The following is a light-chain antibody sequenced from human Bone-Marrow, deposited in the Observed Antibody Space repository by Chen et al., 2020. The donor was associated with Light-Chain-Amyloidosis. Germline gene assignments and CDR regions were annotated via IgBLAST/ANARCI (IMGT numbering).Light chain of an antibody. Sequence: QSALTQPASVSGSPGQSITISCTGTSTDVGGYNYVSWYQQHPGKSPKLMIYDVSIRPSGVSNRFSDSKSGNTASLTISGLQAEDGADYYCSSYTSSSTLVFGGGTKLTVL. CDR2: DVS. CDR1: STDVGGYNY. J-gene: IGLJ3*02. V-gene: IGLV2-14*01. CDR3: SSYTSSSTLV.